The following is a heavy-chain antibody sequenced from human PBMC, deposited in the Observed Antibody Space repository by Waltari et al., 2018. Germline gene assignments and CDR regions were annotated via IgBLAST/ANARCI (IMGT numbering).Heavy chain of an antibody. CDR1: GFSFTSYA. CDR3: AKAGIAVAGTGWFDP. D-gene: IGHD6-19*01. Sequence: EVQLLESGGALVQPGGSLRLSCAASGFSFTSYAMVWVRPAPGKGLELVSIIYSGGSTYYADSVKGRFTVSRDNSKNTLYLEMHSLRTEDTAVYYCAKAGIAVAGTGWFDPWGQGTLVTVSS. CDR2: IIYSGGST. J-gene: IGHJ5*02. V-gene: IGHV3-23*03.